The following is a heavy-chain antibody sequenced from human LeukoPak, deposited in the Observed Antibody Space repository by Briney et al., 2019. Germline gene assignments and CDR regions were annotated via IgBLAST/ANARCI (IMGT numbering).Heavy chain of an antibody. CDR2: ISAYNGNT. D-gene: IGHD1-26*01. CDR1: GYTFTSYG. J-gene: IGHJ3*02. Sequence: ASVKVSCKASGYTFTSYGISWVRQAPGQGLEWMGWISAYNGNTNYAQKLQGRVTMTTDTSTSTAYMELRSLRSDDTAVYYCAREASWVQSGSYPPGTFDIWGQGTMVTVSS. V-gene: IGHV1-18*01. CDR3: AREASWVQSGSYPPGTFDI.